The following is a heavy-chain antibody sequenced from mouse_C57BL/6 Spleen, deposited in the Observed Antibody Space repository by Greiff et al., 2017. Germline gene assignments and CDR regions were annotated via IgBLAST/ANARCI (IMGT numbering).Heavy chain of an antibody. V-gene: IGHV14-1*01. CDR2: IDPEDGDP. CDR3: TTWGVTSWFAY. Sequence: EVQFQQSGAELVRPGASVKLSCTASGFNIKDYYMPWVKQSPEQGLAWIGRIDPEDGDPEYAPKFQGKATMSADTAANTAYLQLSSLTSEVPAVYYCTTWGVTSWFAYWGQGTLVTVSA. J-gene: IGHJ3*01. CDR1: GFNIKDYY. D-gene: IGHD2-2*01.